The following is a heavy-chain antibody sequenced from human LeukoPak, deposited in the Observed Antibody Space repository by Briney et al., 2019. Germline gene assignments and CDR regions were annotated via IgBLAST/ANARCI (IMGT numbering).Heavy chain of an antibody. CDR2: ISYDGSNK. D-gene: IGHD5-12*01. CDR1: GLTFSSYG. CDR3: ARGSSGYGAS. Sequence: PGRSLRLSCAASGLTFSSYGMHWVRQAPGKGLEWVAVISYDGSNKCYADSVKGRFTISRDNAKNTLYLQMNSLRAEDTAVYYCARGSSGYGASWGQGTLVTVSS. J-gene: IGHJ5*02. V-gene: IGHV3-30*03.